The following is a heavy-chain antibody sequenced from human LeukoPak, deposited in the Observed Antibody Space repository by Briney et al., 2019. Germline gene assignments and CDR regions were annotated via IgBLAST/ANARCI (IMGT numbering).Heavy chain of an antibody. CDR2: IYYSGST. V-gene: IGHV4-59*01. Sequence: SETLSLTCTVSGGSISSYYWSWIRQPPGKGLEWIGHIYYSGSTNYNPSLKSRVTISVDTSKNQFSLKLSSVTAADTAVYYCARSHGSGSYYNLNDYWGQGTLVTVSS. J-gene: IGHJ4*02. CDR3: ARSHGSGSYYNLNDY. D-gene: IGHD3-10*01. CDR1: GGSISSYY.